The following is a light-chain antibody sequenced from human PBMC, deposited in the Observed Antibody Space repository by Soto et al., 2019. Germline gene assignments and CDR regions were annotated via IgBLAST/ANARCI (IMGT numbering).Light chain of an antibody. CDR2: AAS. Sequence: IQMTQSPSTLPASVGDRVTIACRSSQGIRNDLGWYQQKPGKAPKLLIYAASSLQSGVPSRFSGSGSGTDFTLTISSLQPEDFATYYCLQDYNYPWTFGQGTKVDIK. CDR1: QGIRND. J-gene: IGKJ1*01. CDR3: LQDYNYPWT. V-gene: IGKV1-6*01.